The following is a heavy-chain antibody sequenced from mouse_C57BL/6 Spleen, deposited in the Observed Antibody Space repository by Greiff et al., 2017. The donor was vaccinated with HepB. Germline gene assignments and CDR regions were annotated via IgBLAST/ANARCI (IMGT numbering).Heavy chain of an antibody. CDR1: GFTFSSYG. V-gene: IGHV5-6*01. CDR2: ISSGGSYT. D-gene: IGHD1-1*01. CDR3: ARHLYYGSREDAMDY. J-gene: IGHJ4*01. Sequence: EVKLMESGGDLVKPGGSLKLSCAASGFTFSSYGMSWVRQTPDKRLEWVATISSGGSYTYYPDSVKGRFTISRDNAKNTLYLQMSSLKSEDTAMYYCARHLYYGSREDAMDYWGQGTSVTVSS.